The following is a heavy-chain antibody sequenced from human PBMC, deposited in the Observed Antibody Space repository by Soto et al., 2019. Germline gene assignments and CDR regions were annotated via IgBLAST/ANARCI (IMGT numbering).Heavy chain of an antibody. D-gene: IGHD3-10*01. J-gene: IGHJ4*02. V-gene: IGHV3-7*01. Sequence: GGSLKVSCSASGCSFTRYWMTWVRQAPGKGLEWVANIKPDETEIHYADSVKGRFTTSRDNAKDSLYLQMSSLRAEDTAVYYCARLWAPDGSDTFDYWGQGALVTVSS. CDR1: GCSFTRYW. CDR3: ARLWAPDGSDTFDY. CDR2: IKPDETEI.